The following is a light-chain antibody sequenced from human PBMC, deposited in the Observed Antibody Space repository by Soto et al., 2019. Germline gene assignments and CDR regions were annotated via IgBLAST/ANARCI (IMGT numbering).Light chain of an antibody. V-gene: IGLV2-11*01. CDR2: DVT. J-gene: IGLJ1*01. CDR3: CSYRRTYTLYV. Sequence: QSVLTQPRSVSGSPGQSVTISCTGTSSDVGGYNFVSWYQQYPGKAPKLLIYDVTKRPSGVPDRFSGSKSGNTASLTISGLQTEDEADYHCCSYRRTYTLYVFGTGTKVTV. CDR1: SSDVGGYNF.